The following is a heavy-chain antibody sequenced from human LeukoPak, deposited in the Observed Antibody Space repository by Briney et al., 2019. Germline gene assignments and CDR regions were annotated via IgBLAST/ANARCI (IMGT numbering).Heavy chain of an antibody. V-gene: IGHV3-48*04. D-gene: IGHD3-22*01. CDR3: ARANYYDISGYDY. Sequence: GGPLRLSCAASGFTFSSYSMNWVRHAPGKGLERVSYIASSGSTIYYADSVKGGFTISRDNAKNSLYLQMNSLRAEDTAVYYCARANYYDISGYDYWGQGTLVTVSS. J-gene: IGHJ4*02. CDR1: GFTFSSYS. CDR2: IASSGSTI.